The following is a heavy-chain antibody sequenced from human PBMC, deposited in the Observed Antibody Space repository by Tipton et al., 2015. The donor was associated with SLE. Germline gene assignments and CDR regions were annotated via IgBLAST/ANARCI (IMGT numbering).Heavy chain of an antibody. D-gene: IGHD3-3*01. CDR3: ARDLSGAHYDL. CDR2: IFYSGIT. J-gene: IGHJ2*01. CDR1: GGSMIAYY. V-gene: IGHV4-59*01. Sequence: TLSLTCTGSGGSMIAYYWSWIRQSPGKGLEWIGNIFYSGITNDNPSLKSRITISVDSFKNQFSLRLNSVTAADTAVYYCARDLSGAHYDLWGRGTLVTVSS.